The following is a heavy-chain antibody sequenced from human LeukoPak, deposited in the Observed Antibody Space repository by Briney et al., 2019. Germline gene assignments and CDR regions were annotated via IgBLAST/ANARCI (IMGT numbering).Heavy chain of an antibody. CDR2: INPKSGYT. Sequence: ASVKVSCTASGYTFTSYDINWVRQATGQGLEWMGWINPKSGYTGYAQKFQGRVTITRSTSISTAYMEVSSLRSEDTAVYYCARVDGSPDYWGQGTLLTVSS. J-gene: IGHJ4*02. CDR1: GYTFTSYD. D-gene: IGHD2-15*01. V-gene: IGHV1-8*03. CDR3: ARVDGSPDY.